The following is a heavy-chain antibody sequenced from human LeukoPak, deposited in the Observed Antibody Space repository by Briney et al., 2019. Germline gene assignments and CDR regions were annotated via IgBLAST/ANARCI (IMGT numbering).Heavy chain of an antibody. D-gene: IGHD4-17*01. V-gene: IGHV1-2*02. CDR3: AILKHGDYHPSRDY. CDR1: VYTLIVYY. J-gene: IGHJ4*02. CDR2: INPRNGDT. Sequence: ASVKVSCKRSVYTLIVYYMQWMRQAPRQGLEWMGWINPRNGDTTYTPKFQGRVTMTRDTSISTAYMDQGSLRSDDTAVYFCAILKHGDYHPSRDYWGQGSLVTVSS.